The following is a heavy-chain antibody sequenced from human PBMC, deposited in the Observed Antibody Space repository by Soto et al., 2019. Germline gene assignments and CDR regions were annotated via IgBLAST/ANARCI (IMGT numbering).Heavy chain of an antibody. CDR3: ASTGSGWYPGWFDP. CDR1: GFTFSDHY. CDR2: TRNKANSYTT. Sequence: GGSLRLSCAASGFTFSDHYMDWVRQAPGKGLEWVGRTRNKANSYTTEYAASVKGRFTISRDDSKNSLYLQMNSLRTEDTAVYYCASTGSGWYPGWFDPWGQGTLVTVSS. V-gene: IGHV3-72*01. J-gene: IGHJ5*02. D-gene: IGHD6-19*01.